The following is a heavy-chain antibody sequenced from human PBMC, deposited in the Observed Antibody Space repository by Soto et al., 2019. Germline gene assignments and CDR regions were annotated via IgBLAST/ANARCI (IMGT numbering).Heavy chain of an antibody. CDR1: GYSFTNND. D-gene: IGHD3-16*01. V-gene: IGHV1-8*01. CDR3: ARMATFGSLNWFDP. CDR2: MNPGSGDT. Sequence: ASVKVSCKASGYSFTNNDVSWVRQATGQGLEWMGWMNPGSGDTGYAQKFQGRVTMTRDISTATAYMELSSLRSDDTAIYYCARMATFGSLNWFDPWGQGTLVTVSS. J-gene: IGHJ5*02.